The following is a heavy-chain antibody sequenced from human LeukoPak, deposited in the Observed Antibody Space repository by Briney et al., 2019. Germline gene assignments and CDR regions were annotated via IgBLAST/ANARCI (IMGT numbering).Heavy chain of an antibody. V-gene: IGHV1-8*01. D-gene: IGHD3-22*01. CDR2: MNPRTGNT. CDR3: ARDPYDSSGSYLERYGMDV. Sequence: ASVKVSCKALRYTFASYDINWVRQAPGQGLEWMGWMNPRTGNTGYAPKFQGRVTMTRDTSTSTVYMELSSLRSEDTAVYYCARDPYDSSGSYLERYGMDVWGQGTTVTVSS. CDR1: RYTFASYD. J-gene: IGHJ6*02.